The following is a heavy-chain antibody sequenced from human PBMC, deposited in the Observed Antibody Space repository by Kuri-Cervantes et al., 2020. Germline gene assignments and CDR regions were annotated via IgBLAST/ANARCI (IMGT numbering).Heavy chain of an antibody. V-gene: IGHV3-7*01. CDR3: ASGSSGWYSDY. CDR1: GFTFSSYW. J-gene: IGHJ4*02. D-gene: IGHD6-19*01. CDR2: IKQDGSEK. Sequence: GGSLRLSCAASGFTFSSYWMSWVRQAPGKGLEWVANIKQDGSEKYYVDSVKGRFTISRDNAKNSLYLQMNSLRAEDTAVYYCASGSSGWYSDYWGQGTLVTVSS.